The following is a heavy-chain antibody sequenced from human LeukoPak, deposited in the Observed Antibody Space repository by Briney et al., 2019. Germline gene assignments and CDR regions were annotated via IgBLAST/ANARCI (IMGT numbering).Heavy chain of an antibody. J-gene: IGHJ4*02. CDR3: AREVRGSIDY. CDR1: GGSISSYY. Sequence: SETLSLTCTVSGGSISSYYWSWIRQPPGKGLGWIGYIYYSGSTSYNPSLKSRVTISVDTSKNQFSLKLSSVTAADTAVYYCAREVRGSIDYWGQGTLVTVSS. D-gene: IGHD2-15*01. CDR2: IYYSGST. V-gene: IGHV4-59*12.